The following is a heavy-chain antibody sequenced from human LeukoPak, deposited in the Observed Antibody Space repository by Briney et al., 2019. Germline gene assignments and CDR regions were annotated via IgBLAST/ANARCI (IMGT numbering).Heavy chain of an antibody. CDR3: ARQYWRFGTNYFDY. CDR1: GGSISSGPYY. D-gene: IGHD3-10*01. J-gene: IGHJ4*02. V-gene: IGHV4-39*01. Sequence: SETLSLTCTVSGGSISSGPYYWGWIRQPPGKGLEWIGTIYYSGSTYYNPSLTSRVTISVDTSKNQFSLALSSVTAADTAVYYCARQYWRFGTNYFDYWDPGTLVTVSS. CDR2: IYYSGST.